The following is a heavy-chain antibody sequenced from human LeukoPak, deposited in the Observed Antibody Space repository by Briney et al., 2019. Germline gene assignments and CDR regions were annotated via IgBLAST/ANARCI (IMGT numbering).Heavy chain of an antibody. CDR2: ISGSGGST. Sequence: GGSLRLSCAASGFTFSSYAMSWVRQAPGKGLEWVSAISGSGGSTYYADSVKGRFTISRDNSKNTLYLQMNSLRAEDTAVYYCAKDGTGHCSGGSCYTALDYYYYYYMDVWGKGTTVTISS. CDR1: GFTFSSYA. CDR3: AKDGTGHCSGGSCYTALDYYYYYYMDV. J-gene: IGHJ6*03. V-gene: IGHV3-23*01. D-gene: IGHD2-15*01.